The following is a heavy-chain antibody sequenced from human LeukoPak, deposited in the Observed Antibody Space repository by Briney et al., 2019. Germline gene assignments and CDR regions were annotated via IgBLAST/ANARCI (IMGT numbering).Heavy chain of an antibody. Sequence: PGGSLRLSCAASGFTFSSYAMSWVRQAPGKGLEWVSAISGSGGSTYYADSVKGWFTISRDNSKNTLYLQMNSLRAEDTAVYYCAKGSSLDWYFDLWGRGTLVTVSS. V-gene: IGHV3-23*01. CDR1: GFTFSSYA. CDR3: AKGSSLDWYFDL. CDR2: ISGSGGST. J-gene: IGHJ2*01.